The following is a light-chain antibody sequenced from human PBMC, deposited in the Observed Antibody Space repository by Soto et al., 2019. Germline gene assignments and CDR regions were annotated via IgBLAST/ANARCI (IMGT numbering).Light chain of an antibody. CDR1: SSDVGGYNY. CDR3: SSYTSASTLLYL. V-gene: IGLV2-14*01. Sequence: QSALTQPASVSGSPGQSITISCTGTSSDVGGYNYVSWYQQHPGIAPKLLIYGVTNRPSGVSTRFSGSKSGNTASLTISGIQAEDEADYHCSSYTSASTLLYLFGTGTKLTVL. J-gene: IGLJ1*01. CDR2: GVT.